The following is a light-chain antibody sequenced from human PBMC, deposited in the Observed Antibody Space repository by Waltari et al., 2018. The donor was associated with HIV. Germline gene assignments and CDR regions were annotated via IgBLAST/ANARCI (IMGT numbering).Light chain of an antibody. Sequence: QSALTQPRSVPGSPGQSVPISCPGTATALGYFDYVSWYQQYPGKAPKVIIYEVFHRPSGVPDRFTASKSGITASLTISGLQDEDEADYYCCSYAGTYTYVFGSGTTVTVL. CDR3: CSYAGTYTYV. J-gene: IGLJ1*01. CDR1: ATALGYFDY. CDR2: EVF. V-gene: IGLV2-11*01.